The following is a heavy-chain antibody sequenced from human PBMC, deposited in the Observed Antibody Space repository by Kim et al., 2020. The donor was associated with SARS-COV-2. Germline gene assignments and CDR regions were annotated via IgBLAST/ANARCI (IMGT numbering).Heavy chain of an antibody. CDR1: GGTFSSYA. CDR3: ARVGTAGYSRPFDY. V-gene: IGHV1-69*13. D-gene: IGHD6-13*01. J-gene: IGHJ4*02. CDR2: IIPIFGTA. Sequence: SVKVSCKASGGTFSSYAISWVRQAPGQGLEWMGGIIPIFGTANYAQKFQGRVTITADESTSTAYMELSSLRSEDTAVYYCARVGTAGYSRPFDYWGQGTLVTVSS.